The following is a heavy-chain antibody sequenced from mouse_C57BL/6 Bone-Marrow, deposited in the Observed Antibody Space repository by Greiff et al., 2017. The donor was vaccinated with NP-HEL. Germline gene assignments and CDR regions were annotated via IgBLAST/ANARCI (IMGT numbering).Heavy chain of an antibody. J-gene: IGHJ4*01. CDR2: INYDGSST. V-gene: IGHV5-16*01. CDR1: GFTFSDYY. CDR3: AREGGLRRRTYAMDY. Sequence: EAKLVESEGGLVQPGSSMKLSCTASGFTFSDYYMAWVRQVPEKGLEWVANINYDGSSTYYLDSLKSRFIISRDNAKNILYLQMSSLKSEDTATYYCAREGGLRRRTYAMDYWGQGTSVTVSS. D-gene: IGHD2-4*01.